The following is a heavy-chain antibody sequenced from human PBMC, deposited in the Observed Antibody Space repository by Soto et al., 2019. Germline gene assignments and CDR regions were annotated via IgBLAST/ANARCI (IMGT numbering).Heavy chain of an antibody. CDR2: TYYRSKWYN. V-gene: IGHV6-1*01. J-gene: IGHJ1*01. CDR1: GDXVSSNSPA. CDR3: ARASLGDCSGGSCYLKSFQH. D-gene: IGHD2-15*01. Sequence: QXLSLTCAISGDXVSSNSPAWNWIRQSPSRGLEWLGRTYYRSKWYNDYEVSVKSRITIKPDTSKNQFSLKLKSANPEDKAVYYCARASLGDCSGGSCYLKSFQHWGQGTLGTVSS.